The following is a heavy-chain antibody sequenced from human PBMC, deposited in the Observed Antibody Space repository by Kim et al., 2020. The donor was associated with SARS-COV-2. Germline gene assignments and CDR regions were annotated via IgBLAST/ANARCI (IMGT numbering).Heavy chain of an antibody. V-gene: IGHV3-33*01. CDR3: ARGEGLAAAGYFQH. Sequence: GGSLRLSCAASGFTFSSYGMHWVRQAPGKGLEWVAVIWYDGSNKYYADSVKGRFTISRDNSKNTLYLQMNSLRAEDTAVYYCARGEGLAAAGYFQHWGQGTLVTVSS. D-gene: IGHD6-13*01. CDR1: GFTFSSYG. J-gene: IGHJ1*01. CDR2: IWYDGSNK.